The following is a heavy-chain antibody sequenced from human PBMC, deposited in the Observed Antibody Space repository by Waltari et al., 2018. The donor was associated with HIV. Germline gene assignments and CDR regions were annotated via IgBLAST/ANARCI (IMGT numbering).Heavy chain of an antibody. D-gene: IGHD3-10*01. CDR1: GFTVSSNY. J-gene: IGHJ6*02. CDR3: ARDRITMVRGYYYYYGMDV. V-gene: IGHV3-66*02. Sequence: EVQLVESGGGLVQPGGSLRLSCAASGFTVSSNYMSWVRQAPGKGLEWVSVIYSGGSTYYADSVKGRFTISRDNSKNTLYLQMNSLRAEDTAVYYCARDRITMVRGYYYYYGMDVWDQGP. CDR2: IYSGGST.